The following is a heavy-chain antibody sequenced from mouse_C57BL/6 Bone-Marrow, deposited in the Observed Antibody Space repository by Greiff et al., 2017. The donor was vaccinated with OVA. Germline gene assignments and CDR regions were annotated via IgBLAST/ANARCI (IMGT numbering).Heavy chain of an antibody. Sequence: DVHLVESGGGLVQPGGSLKLSCAASGFTFSDYYMYWVRQTPEKRLEWVAYISNGGGSTYYPDTVKGRFTISRDNAKNTLYLQMSRLKSEDTAMYYCARPLSAHAMDYWGQGTSVTVSS. CDR3: ARPLSAHAMDY. V-gene: IGHV5-12*01. CDR2: ISNGGGST. J-gene: IGHJ4*01. CDR1: GFTFSDYY.